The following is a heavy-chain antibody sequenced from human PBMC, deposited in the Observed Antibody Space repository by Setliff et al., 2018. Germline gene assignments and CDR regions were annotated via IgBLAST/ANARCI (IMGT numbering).Heavy chain of an antibody. V-gene: IGHV1-18*04. J-gene: IGHJ4*02. CDR3: ARSPPNRGSGSGWYGDF. CDR2: ISPYNGDT. Sequence: ASVKVSCKASGYSFTSYGITWVRQAPGQGLEWMGWISPYNGDTRFAQEFQGRVTVTTDTPTSAGYLELRSLTSDDTAVYYCARSPPNRGSGSGWYGDFWGQGTLVTVSS. D-gene: IGHD6-19*01. CDR1: GYSFTSYG.